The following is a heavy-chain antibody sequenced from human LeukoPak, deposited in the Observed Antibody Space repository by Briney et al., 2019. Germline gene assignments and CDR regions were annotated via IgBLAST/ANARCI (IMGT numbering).Heavy chain of an antibody. CDR2: ISSSSSYI. D-gene: IGHD1-7*01. CDR1: GFTFSSYS. Sequence: PGGSLRLSCAASGFTFSSYSMNWVRQAPGKGLEWVSSISSSSSYIYYADSVKGRFTISRDNAKNSLYLQMNSLRAEDTAVYYCARDVTGTPSMDVWGKGTTVTVSS. J-gene: IGHJ6*03. V-gene: IGHV3-21*01. CDR3: ARDVTGTPSMDV.